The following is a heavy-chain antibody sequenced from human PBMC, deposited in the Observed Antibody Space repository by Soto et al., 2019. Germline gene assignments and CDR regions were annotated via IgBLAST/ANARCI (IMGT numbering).Heavy chain of an antibody. CDR1: RGSISSSSYY. Sequence: XETLSLTCTVARGSISSSSYYCGCIRQPPGQWLEWIGSIYYSGSTYYNPSLKSRVTISVDTSKDQFSLKLSSVTAADTAVYYCARAGGIVVPGATFSSYYYGMDVWGQGTTVTISS. J-gene: IGHJ6*02. V-gene: IGHV4-39*01. CDR3: ARAGGIVVPGATFSSYYYGMDV. CDR2: IYYSGST. D-gene: IGHD2-2*01.